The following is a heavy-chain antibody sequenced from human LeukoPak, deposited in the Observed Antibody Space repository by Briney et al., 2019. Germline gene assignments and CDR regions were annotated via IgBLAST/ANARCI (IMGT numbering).Heavy chain of an antibody. V-gene: IGHV4-39*01. CDR3: TLSATRYRLCDY. D-gene: IGHD4-11*01. Sequence: PSQTLSLTCTLSAGSISSSSYYWGWLRQPPGKGLEWFGEINHSGSTNYNPSLKSRVTISVDTSKNQFSLNLNSVTAADTAVYYCTLSATRYRLCDYWGHGTLVTVSS. J-gene: IGHJ4*01. CDR1: AGSISSSSYY. CDR2: INHSGST.